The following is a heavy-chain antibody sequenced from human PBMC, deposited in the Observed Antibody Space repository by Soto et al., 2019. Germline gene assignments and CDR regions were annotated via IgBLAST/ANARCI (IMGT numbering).Heavy chain of an antibody. J-gene: IGHJ4*02. CDR2: ISSSGYNI. D-gene: IGHD4-17*01. V-gene: IGHV3-23*01. Sequence: PGGSLRLSCAASGFTFSSYSMNWVRQAPGKGLEWVSSISSSGYNINYADSVKGRFTISRDNSKSTLSLLMNSLRAEDTAVYYCAKVVYGDHYYFDHWGQGTPVTVSS. CDR1: GFTFSSYS. CDR3: AKVVYGDHYYFDH.